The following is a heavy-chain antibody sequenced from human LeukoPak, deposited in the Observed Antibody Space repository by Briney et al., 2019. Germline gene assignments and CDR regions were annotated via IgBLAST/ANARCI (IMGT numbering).Heavy chain of an antibody. CDR3: VRDLHSSTWYRDWFDP. V-gene: IGHV3-48*01. CDR1: GFTFRSYS. CDR2: ISSNNSTI. J-gene: IGHJ5*02. Sequence: GGSLRLSXAASGFTFRSYSMNWVRQAPGKGLEWVSYISSNNSTIYYADSVKGRFTISRDNAKDSLYLQMNSLRAEDTAVYYCVRDLHSSTWYRDWFDPWGQGTLVTVSS. D-gene: IGHD6-13*01.